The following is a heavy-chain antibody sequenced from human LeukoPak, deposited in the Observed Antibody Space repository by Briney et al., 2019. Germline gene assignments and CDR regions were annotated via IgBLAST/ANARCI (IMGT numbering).Heavy chain of an antibody. J-gene: IGHJ4*02. CDR1: GYTFTSYD. D-gene: IGHD3-22*01. Sequence: ASVKVSCKASGYTFTSYDINWVRQATGQGLEWMGWMNPNSGNTGYAQKFQGRVTITRNTSISTAYMELSSLRSEDTAVYYCARGHTGRFLEWLNYYDSSGSFDYWGQGTLVTVSS. CDR3: ARGHTGRFLEWLNYYDSSGSFDY. V-gene: IGHV1-8*03. CDR2: MNPNSGNT.